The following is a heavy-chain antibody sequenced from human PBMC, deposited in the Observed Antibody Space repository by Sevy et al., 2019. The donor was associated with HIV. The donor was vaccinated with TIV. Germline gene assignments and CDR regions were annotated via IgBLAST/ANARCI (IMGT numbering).Heavy chain of an antibody. CDR2: ISGSGGST. CDR3: AKTTYDSSGYYWYYFDY. V-gene: IGHV3-23*01. D-gene: IGHD3-22*01. Sequence: GGSLRLSCAASGFTFSSYAMSWVRQAPGKGLEWVSAISGSGGSTYYADSVKGRFTISRDNSKNTLYLQMNSLRAEDTAVYYCAKTTYDSSGYYWYYFDYWVQGTLVTVSS. CDR1: GFTFSSYA. J-gene: IGHJ4*02.